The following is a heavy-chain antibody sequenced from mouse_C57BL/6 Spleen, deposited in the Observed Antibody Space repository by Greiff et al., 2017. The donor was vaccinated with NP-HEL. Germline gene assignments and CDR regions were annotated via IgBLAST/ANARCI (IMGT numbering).Heavy chain of an antibody. CDR2: IRSKSNNYAT. CDR1: GFSFTTYA. Sequence: DVHLVESGGGLVQPKGSLKLSCAASGFSFTTYAMNWVRQAPGKGLEWVARIRSKSNNYATYYADSVKDRFTISRDDSESMLYLQMNNLKTEDTAMYYCVRQNYGGIYAMDYWGQGTSVTVSS. D-gene: IGHD1-1*01. J-gene: IGHJ4*01. V-gene: IGHV10-1*01. CDR3: VRQNYGGIYAMDY.